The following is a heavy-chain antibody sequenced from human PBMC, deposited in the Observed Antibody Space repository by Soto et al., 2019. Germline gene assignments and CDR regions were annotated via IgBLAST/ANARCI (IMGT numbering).Heavy chain of an antibody. D-gene: IGHD2-8*01. Sequence: ASVNVSCKPSGYSFTEYHMHWVRGAPGQGLECLGRINPKSGGTSTAQKFQGWVTMTTDTSISTASMELTRLTSDDTAIYYCARGDSTDCSNGVCSFFYNHDMDVWGQGTTVTVSS. CDR3: ARGDSTDCSNGVCSFFYNHDMDV. J-gene: IGHJ6*02. CDR1: GYSFTEYH. V-gene: IGHV1-2*04. CDR2: INPKSGGT.